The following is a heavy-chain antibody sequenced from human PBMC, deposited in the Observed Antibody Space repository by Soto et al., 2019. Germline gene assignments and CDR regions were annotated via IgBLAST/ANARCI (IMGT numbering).Heavy chain of an antibody. D-gene: IGHD3-10*01. V-gene: IGHV2-26*01. CDR1: GFSLSNTRMG. CDR2: IFSNDEK. Sequence: QVTLKESGPVLVKPTETLTLTCTVAGFSLSNTRMGVSWIRQPPGKALEWVAHIFSNDEKSYSTSLKSRLTISKDTSNSQVVLSMTNMDPVDTATYYCTRIEKGSATYTWGQGTLVTVSA. CDR3: TRIEKGSATYT. J-gene: IGHJ5*02.